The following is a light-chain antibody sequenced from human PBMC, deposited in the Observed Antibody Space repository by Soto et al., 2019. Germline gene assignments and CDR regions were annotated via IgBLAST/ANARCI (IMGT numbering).Light chain of an antibody. CDR2: GVF. CDR1: QSCCSRY. Sequence: EIGVAQSPSTLSFSPGGRTTLSFRASQSCCSRYLALYQQKPGQAPRLLIYGVFSRATGIPDRFSGSGSGTDFTLTISRLEPEDFAVYYCQQYGSSPLYTFGQGTKLEIK. V-gene: IGKV3-20*01. J-gene: IGKJ2*01. CDR3: QQYGSSPLYT.